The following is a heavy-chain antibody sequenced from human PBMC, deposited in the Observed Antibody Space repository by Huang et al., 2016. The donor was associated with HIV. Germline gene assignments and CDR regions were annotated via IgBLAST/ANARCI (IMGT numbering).Heavy chain of an antibody. J-gene: IGHJ3*02. CDR2: IREDSGQK. CDR1: DFDFSSYW. Sequence: EVQLVESGGGLVQPGGSLRLSCAASDFDFSSYWMMWLRQVPGKGREWVASIREDSGQKYYLDSVKGRFIISRDNPKKSLYLQMNNLRAEDAAVYYCARDPFIKAFDIWGQGTLVTVSS. CDR3: ARDPFIKAFDI. V-gene: IGHV3-7*01.